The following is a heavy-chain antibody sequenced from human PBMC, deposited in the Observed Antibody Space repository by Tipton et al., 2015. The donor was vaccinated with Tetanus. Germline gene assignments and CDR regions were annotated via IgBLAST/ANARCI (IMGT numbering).Heavy chain of an antibody. CDR3: ARGMAEASNCGGDCYSDY. Sequence: SLRLSCADSGFTVSGNYISWVRQAPGKGLEWVSVIYITTETRFAGKTYYADSVKGRFTISRDNAKNSLYLQMISLRAEDTAVYSCARGMAEASNCGGDCYSDYWGQGTLVTVSS. CDR1: GFTVSGNY. D-gene: IGHD2-21*02. CDR2: IYITTETRFAGKT. V-gene: IGHV3-11*04. J-gene: IGHJ4*02.